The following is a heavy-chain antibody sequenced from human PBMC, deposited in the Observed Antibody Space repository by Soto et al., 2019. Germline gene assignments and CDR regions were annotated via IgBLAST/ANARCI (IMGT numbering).Heavy chain of an antibody. CDR2: ISGSGGST. Sequence: PGWSLRLSCAASGFTSSSYAMSWVRQAPGKGLEWVSAISGSGGSTYYADSVKGRFTISRDNSKNTLYLQMNSLRAEDTAVYYCAKDRPRASGTYCSGGSCYDAFDIWGQGTMVTVSS. CDR3: AKDRPRASGTYCSGGSCYDAFDI. V-gene: IGHV3-23*01. J-gene: IGHJ3*02. CDR1: GFTSSSYA. D-gene: IGHD2-15*01.